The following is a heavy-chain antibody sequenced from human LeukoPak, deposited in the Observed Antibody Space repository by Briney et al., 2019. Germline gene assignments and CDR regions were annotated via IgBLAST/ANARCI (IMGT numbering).Heavy chain of an antibody. CDR2: IGTTGDT. CDR3: ARGVGYSSSWYSMSRGAFDI. Sequence: PGGSLRLSCAASGFTFSSYDMHWVRQATGKGLEWVSAIGTTGDTYYPGSVKGRFTISRENAKNSLYLQMNRLRAGDTAVYYCARGVGYSSSWYSMSRGAFDIWGQGTMVSVST. J-gene: IGHJ3*02. CDR1: GFTFSSYD. D-gene: IGHD6-13*01. V-gene: IGHV3-13*04.